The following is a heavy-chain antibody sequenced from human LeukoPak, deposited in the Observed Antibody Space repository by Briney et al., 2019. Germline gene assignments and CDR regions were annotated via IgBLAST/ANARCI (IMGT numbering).Heavy chain of an antibody. CDR2: INPNSGGT. CDR3: ARTVVGPINWFDP. D-gene: IGHD6-19*01. Sequence: ASVKVSCKASGYTFTGYYMHWVRQAPGQGLEWKGWINPNSGGTNYAQKFQGRVTMTRDTSISTAYMELSRLRSDGTAVYYCARTVVGPINWFDPWGQGSLVTVSS. J-gene: IGHJ5*02. CDR1: GYTFTGYY. V-gene: IGHV1-2*02.